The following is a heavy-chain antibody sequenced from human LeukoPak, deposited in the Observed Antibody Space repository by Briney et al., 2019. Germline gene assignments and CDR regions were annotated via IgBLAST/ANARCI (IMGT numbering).Heavy chain of an antibody. V-gene: IGHV5-51*01. CDR3: ARHVWSSGWYGIDY. J-gene: IGHJ4*02. CDR2: IYPDDSDI. D-gene: IGHD6-19*01. Sequence: PGESLKISCKGSGYSFTSYWIGWVRQMPGKGLEWMAIIYPDDSDIRVNPSFQGQVTISVEKSISTAYLQWSSLKASDTAMYYCARHVWSSGWYGIDYWGQGTLVTVSS. CDR1: GYSFTSYW.